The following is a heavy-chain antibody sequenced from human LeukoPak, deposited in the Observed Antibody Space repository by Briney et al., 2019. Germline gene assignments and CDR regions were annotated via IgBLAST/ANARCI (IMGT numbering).Heavy chain of an antibody. Sequence: ASVKVSCKASGYTFTGYYMHWVRQAPGQGLEWMGWINPNSGGTNYAQKFQGRVTMTRDTSISTAYMELSRLRSDDTAVYYCGRVPTPYSGSYWLKGYYYYYMDVWGKGTTVTVSS. J-gene: IGHJ6*03. CDR2: INPNSGGT. D-gene: IGHD1-26*01. V-gene: IGHV1-2*02. CDR1: GYTFTGYY. CDR3: GRVPTPYSGSYWLKGYYYYYMDV.